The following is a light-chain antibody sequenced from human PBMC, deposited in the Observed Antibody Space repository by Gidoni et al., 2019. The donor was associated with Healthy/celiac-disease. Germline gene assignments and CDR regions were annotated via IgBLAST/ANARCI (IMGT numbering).Light chain of an antibody. CDR3: QQYDNLPMYT. Sequence: DIQMTQSPSSLSAYVGDRVTITFQASQDISNYLNWYQQKPGKAPKLLIYDASNLETGVPSRFRGSGAGTDFTFTISSLQPVDIATYYCQQYDNLPMYTFGQGTKLEIK. V-gene: IGKV1-33*01. CDR2: DAS. CDR1: QDISNY. J-gene: IGKJ2*01.